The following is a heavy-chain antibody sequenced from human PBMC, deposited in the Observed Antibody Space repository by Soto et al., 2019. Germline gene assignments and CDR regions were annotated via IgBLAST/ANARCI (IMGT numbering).Heavy chain of an antibody. J-gene: IGHJ4*02. CDR3: ARGSSRGWYDY. CDR2: IYYSGST. CDR1: GGSISSYY. D-gene: IGHD6-19*01. Sequence: TSETLSLTCTVSGGSISSYYWSWIRQPPGKGLEWIGYIYYSGSTNYNPSLKSRVTISVDTSKNQFSLKLSSVTAADTAVYYCARGSSRGWYDYWGQGTLVTVSS. V-gene: IGHV4-59*01.